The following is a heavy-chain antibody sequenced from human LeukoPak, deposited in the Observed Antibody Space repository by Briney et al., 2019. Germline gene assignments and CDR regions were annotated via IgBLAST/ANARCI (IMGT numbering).Heavy chain of an antibody. J-gene: IGHJ6*03. V-gene: IGHV3-53*01. CDR3: ARDRGQTGYYWSYYYYMDV. CDR1: GFTVSSNY. CDR2: IYSGGST. D-gene: IGHD3-9*01. Sequence: PGGSLRLSCAASGFTVSSNYMSWVRQAPGKGLEWVSVIYSGGSTYYADSVKGRFTISRDNAKNSLYLQMNSLRAEDTAVYYCARDRGQTGYYWSYYYYMDVWGIGTTVTVSS.